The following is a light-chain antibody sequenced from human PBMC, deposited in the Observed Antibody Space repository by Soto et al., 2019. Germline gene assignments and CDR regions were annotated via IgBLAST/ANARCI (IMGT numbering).Light chain of an antibody. CDR1: RSVSSDY. CDR2: DAS. CDR3: HQYGSSPDT. Sequence: EIVLTQSPGTLSLSSGERATLSCRPSRSVSSDYLAWYQQKPAQAPRLVISDASRRATGIPDRFSGSGSGTDFTLNISRLEPEDFALYYCHQYGSSPDTFGQGTKLQIK. J-gene: IGKJ2*01. V-gene: IGKV3-20*01.